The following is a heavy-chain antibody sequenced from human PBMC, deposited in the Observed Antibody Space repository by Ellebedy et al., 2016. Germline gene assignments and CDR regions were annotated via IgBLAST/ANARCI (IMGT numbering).Heavy chain of an antibody. J-gene: IGHJ4*02. V-gene: IGHV3-48*04. D-gene: IGHD2-8*02. CDR2: FGSSGATT. Sequence: GESLKISCVASGFSTRPHSMNWVRQAPGRGLEWVAHFGSSGATTYGDSVKGRFTISRDDAKDSVYLQMDSLRVEDSGVYYCARDAIGTPQYWFDCWGQGTSVTVS. CDR1: GFSTRPHS. CDR3: ARDAIGTPQYWFDC.